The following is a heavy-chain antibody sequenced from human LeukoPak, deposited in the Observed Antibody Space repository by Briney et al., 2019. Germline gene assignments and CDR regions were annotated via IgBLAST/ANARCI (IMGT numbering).Heavy chain of an antibody. CDR2: ISGSGGST. Sequence: GGSLRLSCVASGLSFSVYAMSWVRQAPGKGLEWVSGISGSGGSTYYADSVKGRFTISRDNSKNTLYVQMNSLRAEDTAVYYCAKGGRGNYGFDYWGQGTLVTVSS. CDR3: AKGGRGNYGFDY. CDR1: GLSFSVYA. V-gene: IGHV3-23*01. D-gene: IGHD3-10*01. J-gene: IGHJ4*02.